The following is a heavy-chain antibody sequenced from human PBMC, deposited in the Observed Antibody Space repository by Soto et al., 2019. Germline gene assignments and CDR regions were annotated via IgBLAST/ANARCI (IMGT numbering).Heavy chain of an antibody. CDR1: GYTFTSYA. CDR2: INAGNGNT. Sequence: GASVKVSCKASGYTFTSYATHWVRQAPGQRLEWMGWINAGNGNTKYSQKFQGRVTITRDTSASTAYMELSSLRSEDTAVYYCARYYCSSTSCYIDYWGQGTLVTVSS. J-gene: IGHJ4*02. V-gene: IGHV1-3*01. D-gene: IGHD2-2*02. CDR3: ARYYCSSTSCYIDY.